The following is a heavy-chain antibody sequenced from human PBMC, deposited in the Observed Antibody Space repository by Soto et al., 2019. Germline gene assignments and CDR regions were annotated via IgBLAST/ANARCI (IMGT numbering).Heavy chain of an antibody. V-gene: IGHV3-23*01. CDR2: ISGGGGRT. D-gene: IGHD2-21*01. J-gene: IGHJ4*02. Sequence: GGSLRLSCAASGFTFSSYAMHWVRQAPGKGLEWVSTISGGGGRTYYADSVKGRFTISRDNSKNTLYLQMNSLRAEDTAVYYCAKDPEAFISVMSYFDYWGQGTLVTVSS. CDR3: AKDPEAFISVMSYFDY. CDR1: GFTFSSYA.